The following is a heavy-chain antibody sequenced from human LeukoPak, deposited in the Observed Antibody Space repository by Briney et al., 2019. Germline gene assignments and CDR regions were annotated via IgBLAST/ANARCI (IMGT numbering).Heavy chain of an antibody. CDR3: AREVPAGEGFYYYYGMDV. CDR2: ISAYNGNT. Sequence: ASVKVSCKASGYTFTSYGISWVRQAPGQGLEWMGWISAYNGNTNYAQKLQGRVTMTTDTSTSTAYMELRSLRSDDTAVYYCAREVPAGEGFYYYYGMDVWGQGTTVTVSS. J-gene: IGHJ6*02. D-gene: IGHD2-2*01. CDR1: GYTFTSYG. V-gene: IGHV1-18*01.